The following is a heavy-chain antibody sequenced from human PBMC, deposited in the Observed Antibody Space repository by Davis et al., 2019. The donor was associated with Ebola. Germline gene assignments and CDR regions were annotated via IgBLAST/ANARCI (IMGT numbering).Heavy chain of an antibody. CDR2: INWDGGST. CDR3: ARLPAHSGLVWSDWYFDL. D-gene: IGHD3/OR15-3a*01. V-gene: IGHV3-43*01. CDR1: GFTFDDYT. J-gene: IGHJ2*01. Sequence: PGGSLRLSCAASGFTFDDYTMHWVRQAPGKGLEWVSLINWDGGSTYFADSVKGRFTISRDNNKNSLFLQMNTLRTEDTALYYCARLPAHSGLVWSDWYFDLWGRGTLVTVSS.